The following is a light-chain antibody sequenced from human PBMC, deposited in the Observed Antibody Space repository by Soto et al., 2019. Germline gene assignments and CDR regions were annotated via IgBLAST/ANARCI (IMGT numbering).Light chain of an antibody. Sequence: DIQMTQSPSTLSASVGERVTITCRASQSITIWLAWYQQKPGKAPKLLIYKASRLESGVPSRFSGSGSGTEFTLTSSILPPDDSGNYYCQQYNSFPTFGQGTKVEIK. J-gene: IGKJ1*01. CDR2: KAS. CDR1: QSITIW. CDR3: QQYNSFPT. V-gene: IGKV1-5*03.